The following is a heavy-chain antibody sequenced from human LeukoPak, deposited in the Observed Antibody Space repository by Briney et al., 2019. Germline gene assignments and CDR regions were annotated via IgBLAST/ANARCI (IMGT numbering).Heavy chain of an antibody. J-gene: IGHJ4*02. D-gene: IGHD2-15*01. Sequence: ASVKVSCTASGYTFTSYGISWVRQAPGQGLEWMGWISAYNGNTNYAQKLQGRVTMTTDTSTSTAYMELRSLRSDDTAVYYCAREYCGGGSCYIFDYWGQGTLVTVSS. CDR1: GYTFTSYG. V-gene: IGHV1-18*01. CDR3: AREYCGGGSCYIFDY. CDR2: ISAYNGNT.